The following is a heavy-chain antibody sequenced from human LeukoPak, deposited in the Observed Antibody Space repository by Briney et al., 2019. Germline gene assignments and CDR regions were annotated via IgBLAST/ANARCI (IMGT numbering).Heavy chain of an antibody. Sequence: GGSLRLSCAASGFTFSSYAMSWVRQAPGKGLEWVSGISGSGGSTYYADSVKGRFTISRDNSKNTPYLQMNSLRAEHTAVYYCAKDLYSYGYSNFDYWGQGPLVTVSS. CDR2: ISGSGGST. V-gene: IGHV3-23*01. CDR1: GFTFSSYA. CDR3: AKDLYSYGYSNFDY. D-gene: IGHD5-18*01. J-gene: IGHJ4*02.